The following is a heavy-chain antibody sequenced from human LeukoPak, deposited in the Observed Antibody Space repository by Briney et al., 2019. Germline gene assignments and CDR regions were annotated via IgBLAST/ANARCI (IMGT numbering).Heavy chain of an antibody. D-gene: IGHD3-22*01. CDR2: INAGNGNT. CDR1: GYTFTSYA. J-gene: IGHJ4*02. CDR3: ARAENYDSSGYSYGGEDCFDY. V-gene: IGHV1-3*01. Sequence: ASVKVSCKASGYTFTSYAMHWVRQAPGQRLEWMGWINAGNGNTKYSQKFQGRVTITRYTSASTAYMERRSLRSEATAVYYCARAENYDSSGYSYGGEDCFDYWGQGTLVTVSP.